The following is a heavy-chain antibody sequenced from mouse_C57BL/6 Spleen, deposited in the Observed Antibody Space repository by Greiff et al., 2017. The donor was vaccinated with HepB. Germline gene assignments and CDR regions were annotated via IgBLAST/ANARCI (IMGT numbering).Heavy chain of an antibody. J-gene: IGHJ1*03. CDR3: ARAYYYGSRGDWYFDV. D-gene: IGHD1-1*01. V-gene: IGHV1-39*01. CDR2: INPNYGTT. Sequence: EVQLQQSGPELVKPGASVKISCKASGYSFTDYKMNWVKQSNGKSLEWIGVINPNYGTTSYNQKFKGKATLTVDQSSSTAYMQLNSLTSEDSAVYYCARAYYYGSRGDWYFDVWGTGTTVTVSS. CDR1: GYSFTDYK.